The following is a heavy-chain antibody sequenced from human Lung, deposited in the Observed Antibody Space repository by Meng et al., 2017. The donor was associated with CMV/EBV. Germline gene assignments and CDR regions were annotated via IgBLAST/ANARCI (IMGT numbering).Heavy chain of an antibody. J-gene: IGHJ5*02. CDR1: GFTFSSYA. D-gene: IGHD3-10*01. CDR2: ISGSGGST. Sequence: EVQLLESGXGLVQPGGSLILSCAASGFTFSSYAMSWVRRAPGKGLEWVSAISGSGGSTYYADSVKGRFTISRDNSKNTLYLQMNSLRAEDTAVYYCAKDLLWFGELTFDPWGQGTLVTVSS. V-gene: IGHV3-23*01. CDR3: AKDLLWFGELTFDP.